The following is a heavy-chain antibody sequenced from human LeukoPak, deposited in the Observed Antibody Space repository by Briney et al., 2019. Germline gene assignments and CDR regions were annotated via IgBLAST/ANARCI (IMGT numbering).Heavy chain of an antibody. J-gene: IGHJ4*02. Sequence: GGSLRLSCAASEFTVSSNYMSWVRQAPGKGLEWVSIIYSGGSTYYADSVKGRFTISRDNSKNTLYLQMNSLRAEDTAVYYCARVDEGRNGVTVGYWGQGTLVTVSS. CDR3: ARVDEGRNGVTVGY. V-gene: IGHV3-53*01. D-gene: IGHD2-8*01. CDR2: IYSGGST. CDR1: EFTVSSNY.